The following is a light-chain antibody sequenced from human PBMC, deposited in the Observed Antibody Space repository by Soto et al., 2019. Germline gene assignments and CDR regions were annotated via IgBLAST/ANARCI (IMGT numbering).Light chain of an antibody. J-gene: IGKJ5*01. CDR2: GAS. CDR1: QSVSSN. Sequence: EILMTQSPAPLSVSPGERATRSCRASQSVSSNLAWYQQKPGQAPRLLIYGASTRATGIPARFSGSGSGTDFTLTISCLQSEDFATYYCQQYYSYPSITFGQGTRLEIK. CDR3: QQYYSYPSIT. V-gene: IGKV3-15*01.